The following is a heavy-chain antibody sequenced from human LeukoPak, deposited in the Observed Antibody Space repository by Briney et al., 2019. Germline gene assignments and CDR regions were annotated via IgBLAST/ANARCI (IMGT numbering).Heavy chain of an antibody. D-gene: IGHD4-17*01. CDR2: IYYSGST. Sequence: SETLSLTCAVSVGSITGYYRSWIPQPPGKGLECGGYIYYSGSTNYNPSLTSRVSISVDTSKNQFSLKLSSVTAADTAVYYCARTGSTVTMLYPFDHWGQGTLVTVSS. CDR1: VGSITGYY. J-gene: IGHJ4*02. V-gene: IGHV4-59*01. CDR3: ARTGSTVTMLYPFDH.